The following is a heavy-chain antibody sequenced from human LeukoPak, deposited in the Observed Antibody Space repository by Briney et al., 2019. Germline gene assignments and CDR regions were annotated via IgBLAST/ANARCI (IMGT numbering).Heavy chain of an antibody. CDR1: GYTFTGYH. Sequence: ASVKVSCKASGYTFTGYHMHWVRQAPGQGLEWMGRINPNSGDTNYAQKFQGRVTMTRDTPISTAYMELSRLRSDDTAVYYCARDYCSSTSCLFDYWGQGTLATVSS. J-gene: IGHJ4*02. V-gene: IGHV1-2*06. CDR3: ARDYCSSTSCLFDY. D-gene: IGHD2-2*01. CDR2: INPNSGDT.